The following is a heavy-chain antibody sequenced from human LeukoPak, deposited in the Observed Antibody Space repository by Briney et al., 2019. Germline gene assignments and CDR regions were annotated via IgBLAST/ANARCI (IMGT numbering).Heavy chain of an antibody. D-gene: IGHD5-24*01. CDR3: AKDPRRDGYNYLDY. V-gene: IGHV3-33*06. J-gene: IGHJ4*02. Sequence: GGSLRLSCAASGFTFSSYGMHWVRQAPGKGLEWVAVIWYDGSNKYYADSVKGRFTISRDNSKNTLYLQMNSLRAEDTAVYYCAKDPRRDGYNYLDYWGRETLVTVSS. CDR2: IWYDGSNK. CDR1: GFTFSSYG.